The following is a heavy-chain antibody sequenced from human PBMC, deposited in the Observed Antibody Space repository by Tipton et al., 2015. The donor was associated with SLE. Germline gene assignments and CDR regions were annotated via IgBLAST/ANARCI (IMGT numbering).Heavy chain of an antibody. CDR3: ARVKLSRSSLAAAGFDY. Sequence: SLRLSCAASGFNFYKYAMNWVRQAPGKGLEWVSGSSGYGGTSFYADSVRGRFAVSRDSSRNTVVLEVDRLTTEDTALYYCARVKLSRSSLAAAGFDYWGQGALVTVSS. CDR1: GFNFYKYA. CDR2: SSGYGGTS. V-gene: IGHV3-23*01. D-gene: IGHD6-13*01. J-gene: IGHJ4*02.